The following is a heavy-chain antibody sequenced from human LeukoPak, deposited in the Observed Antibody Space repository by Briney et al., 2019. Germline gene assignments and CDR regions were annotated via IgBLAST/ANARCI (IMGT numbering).Heavy chain of an antibody. CDR1: GFTFGDYA. V-gene: IGHV3-49*03. D-gene: IGHD2-21*02. CDR2: IRSKAYGGTT. Sequence: GALRLSCTASGFTFGDYAMSWFRPAPGEGLEGGGFIRSKAYGGTTEYAASVKGRFTISRDDSKSIAYLQMNSLKTEDTAVYYCTRVIVVVTAKHFDYWGQGTLVTVSS. CDR3: TRVIVVVTAKHFDY. J-gene: IGHJ4*02.